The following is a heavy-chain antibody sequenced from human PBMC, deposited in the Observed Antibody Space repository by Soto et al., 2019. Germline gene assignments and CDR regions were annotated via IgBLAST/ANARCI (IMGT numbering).Heavy chain of an antibody. V-gene: IGHV3-74*03. CDR1: GFTFSRHW. CDR2: INDDGSST. J-gene: IGHJ5*02. CDR3: AREVIAATGTIRWFDP. Sequence: GGSLRLSCAASGFTFSRHWMHWVRQTPGKGPVWVSRINDDGSSTKYADSVKGRLTIARDNAKNTVFLQMSSLRAEDTAVYYCAREVIAATGTIRWFDPWGQGTQVTVS. D-gene: IGHD6-25*01.